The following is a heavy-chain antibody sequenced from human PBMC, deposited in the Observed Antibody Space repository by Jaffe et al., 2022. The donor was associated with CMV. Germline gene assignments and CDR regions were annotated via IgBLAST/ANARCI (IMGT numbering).Heavy chain of an antibody. D-gene: IGHD2-8*01. Sequence: EVQLVESGGGLVKPGGSLRLSCAASGFTFSNAWMSWVRQAPGKGLEWVGRIKSKTDGGTTDYAAPVKGRFTISRDDSKNTLYLQMNSLKTEDTAVYYCTTEDIVLMVYEPSDYWGQGTLVTVSS. CDR2: IKSKTDGGTT. CDR1: GFTFSNAW. CDR3: TTEDIVLMVYEPSDY. V-gene: IGHV3-15*01. J-gene: IGHJ4*02.